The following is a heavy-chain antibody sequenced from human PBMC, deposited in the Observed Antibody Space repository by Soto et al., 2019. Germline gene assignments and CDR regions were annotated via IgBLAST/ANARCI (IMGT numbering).Heavy chain of an antibody. V-gene: IGHV4-31*03. CDR1: GGSIGSGGYY. J-gene: IGHJ4*02. Sequence: TLSLTCTVSGGSIGSGGYYWSWIRQHPGKGLEWIGYIYYSGITYYNPSLKSRVTISVDTSKDQFSLKLSSVTAADTAVYYCARSPGYYCDYWGQGTLVTVSS. CDR2: IYYSGIT. CDR3: ARSPGYYCDY.